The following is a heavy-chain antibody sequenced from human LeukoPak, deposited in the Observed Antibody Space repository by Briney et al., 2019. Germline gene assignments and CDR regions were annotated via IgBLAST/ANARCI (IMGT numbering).Heavy chain of an antibody. D-gene: IGHD3-10*01. V-gene: IGHV3-48*04. J-gene: IGHJ4*02. CDR1: GFTFSSYS. CDR3: ARDRSRGRMATRPFDY. CDR2: ISSSSSTI. Sequence: GGSLRLSCAASGFTFSSYSMNWVRQAPGKGLEWVSYISSSSSTIYYADSVKGRFTISRDNAKNSLYLQMNSLRAEDTAVYYCARDRSRGRMATRPFDYWGQGTLVTVSS.